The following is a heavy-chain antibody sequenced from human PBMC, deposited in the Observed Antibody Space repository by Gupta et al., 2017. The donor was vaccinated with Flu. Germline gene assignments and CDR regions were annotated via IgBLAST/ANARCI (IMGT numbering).Heavy chain of an antibody. J-gene: IGHJ4*02. D-gene: IGHD4-17*01. V-gene: IGHV3-74*03. CDR3: ATVTSGC. Sequence: PGKGLVWVSRINPDGSSTTYAESVKGRFTISRDNAKNTLYLQMNSLGDDDTAVYYCATVTSGCWGQGTLVPVS. CDR2: INPDGSST.